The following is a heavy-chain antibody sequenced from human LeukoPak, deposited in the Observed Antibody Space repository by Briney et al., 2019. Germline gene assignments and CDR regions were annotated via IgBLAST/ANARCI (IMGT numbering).Heavy chain of an antibody. CDR2: MNPNRGNT. V-gene: IGHV1-8*01. CDR3: ARVWGGSTSSRSYYYYYYMDV. CDR1: GYTFTSYD. J-gene: IGHJ6*03. Sequence: ASVKVSCKASGYTFTSYDINWVRQATGQGLEWMGWMNPNRGNTGYAQKFQGRVTMTRNTSISAAYMELSSLRSEDTAVYYCARVWGGSTSSRSYYYYYYMDVWGKGTTVTVSS. D-gene: IGHD2-2*01.